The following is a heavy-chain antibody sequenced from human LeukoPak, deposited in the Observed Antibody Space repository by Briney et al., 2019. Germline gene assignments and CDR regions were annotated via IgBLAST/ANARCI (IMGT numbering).Heavy chain of an antibody. CDR2: VNHRGNT. CDR3: TNRLLESFPLNY. CDR1: GGSLSGDY. Sequence: SETPSLTCAVYGGSLSGDYWSWVRQPPGKGLEWIGEVNHRGNTNYSPSLKSRVTMSVVTSKKQFTLNLRSLTAADTAVYYRTNRLLESFPLNYWAQGTLVTVSS. D-gene: IGHD3-3*01. V-gene: IGHV4-34*01. J-gene: IGHJ4*02.